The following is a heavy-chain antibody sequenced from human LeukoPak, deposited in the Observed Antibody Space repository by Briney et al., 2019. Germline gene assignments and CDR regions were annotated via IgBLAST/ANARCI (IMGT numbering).Heavy chain of an antibody. CDR1: GYTFTAYY. D-gene: IGHD6-13*01. CDR2: INPNSGGT. Sequence: ASVKVSCKASGYTFTAYYLHWVRQAPGQGLEWMGWINPNSGGTNYAQKLQGRVTMTTDTSTSTAYMELRSLRSDDTAVYYCARAPYSSSWYEDYWGQGTLVTVSS. V-gene: IGHV1-2*02. CDR3: ARAPYSSSWYEDY. J-gene: IGHJ4*02.